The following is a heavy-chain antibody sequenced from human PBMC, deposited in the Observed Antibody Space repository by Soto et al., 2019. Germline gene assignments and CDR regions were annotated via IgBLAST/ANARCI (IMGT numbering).Heavy chain of an antibody. CDR1: GFSLTTHEVG. D-gene: IGHD5-18*01. J-gene: IGHJ3*01. V-gene: IGHV2-5*01. Sequence: QITLKESGPTLVKPTQTLTLTCTFSGFSLTTHEVGVGWIRQPPGKALEWLAFISWNDERRYSPSLKSRLTITKDTSKNQVVLTLTNVDPVDTGTYFCAHRPPKYSTAWLAFDFWGQGTMVAVSS. CDR3: AHRPPKYSTAWLAFDF. CDR2: ISWNDER.